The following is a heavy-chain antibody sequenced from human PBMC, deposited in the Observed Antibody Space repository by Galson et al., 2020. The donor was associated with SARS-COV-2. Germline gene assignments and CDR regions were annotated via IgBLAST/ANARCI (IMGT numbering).Heavy chain of an antibody. CDR1: GVSVSSGSYY. Sequence: SETLSLTCTVSGVSVSSGSYYRSWIRQPPGTGLEWIGYIYYSGSTNYNPSLKSRVTISVDTSKNQFSLKLSSVTAADTAVYYCARGLYYYDSSGSARLDAFDIWGQGTMVTVSS. V-gene: IGHV4-61*01. CDR2: IYYSGST. D-gene: IGHD3-22*01. CDR3: ARGLYYYDSSGSARLDAFDI. J-gene: IGHJ3*02.